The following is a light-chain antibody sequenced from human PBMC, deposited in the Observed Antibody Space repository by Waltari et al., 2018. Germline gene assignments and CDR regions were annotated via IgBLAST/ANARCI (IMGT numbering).Light chain of an antibody. J-gene: IGLJ3*02. CDR1: GSNIGAGYD. CDR2: GST. CDR3: QSYDTTLSVV. V-gene: IGLV1-40*01. Sequence: QSVLTQSPSVSGAPGQRVTIPCTGSGSNIGAGYDVHWYQQLPRAAPKLLIYGSTSRPLGVPDRFFGSTSGTSAFLAITGLQAEDEADYYCQSYDTTLSVVFGGGTKLTVL.